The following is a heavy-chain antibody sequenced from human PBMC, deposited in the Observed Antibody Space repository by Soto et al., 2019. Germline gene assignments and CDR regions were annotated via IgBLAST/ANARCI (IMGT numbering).Heavy chain of an antibody. CDR1: GFIFSAYT. CDR2: LSYDGKND. D-gene: IGHD5-12*01. CDR3: ARGGYSGRSDGFAL. V-gene: IGHV3-30*04. Sequence: QVQLVESGGGVVPPGRSLRLSCAASGFIFSAYTMHWVRQPPGKGLECVAVLSYDGKNDYDTDPVKGRFTVSRDHSKSTLYLQMNSLKFEDTAVYDCARGGYSGRSDGFALWSDWTMVTVSS. J-gene: IGHJ3*01.